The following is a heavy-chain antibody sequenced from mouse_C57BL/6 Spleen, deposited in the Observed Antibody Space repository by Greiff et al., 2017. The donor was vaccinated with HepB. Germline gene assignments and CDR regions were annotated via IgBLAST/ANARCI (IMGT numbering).Heavy chain of an antibody. CDR2: ISSGSSTI. V-gene: IGHV5-17*01. CDR1: GFTFSDYG. Sequence: DVKLVESGGGLVKPGGSLKLSCAASGFTFSDYGMHWVRQAPEKGLECVAYISSGSSTIYYADTVKGRFTISRDNAKNTLFLQMTSLRSEDTAMYYCARPIYYGSSGFAYWGQGTLVTVSA. CDR3: ARPIYYGSSGFAY. J-gene: IGHJ3*01. D-gene: IGHD1-1*01.